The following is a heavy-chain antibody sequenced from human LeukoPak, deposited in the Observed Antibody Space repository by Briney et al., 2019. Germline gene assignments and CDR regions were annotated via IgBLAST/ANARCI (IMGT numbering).Heavy chain of an antibody. V-gene: IGHV4-4*07. CDR1: GGSISDFY. Sequence: LVNPSETLSLTCTVSGGSISDFYWSWIRQPAGKGLEWIGRIYISGNTNYNPSLKSRVTMSLDTSKNHFSLRLSSVTAADTAVYYCARNAGDYWGQGTLVTVPS. J-gene: IGHJ4*02. D-gene: IGHD1-1*01. CDR3: ARNAGDY. CDR2: IYISGNT.